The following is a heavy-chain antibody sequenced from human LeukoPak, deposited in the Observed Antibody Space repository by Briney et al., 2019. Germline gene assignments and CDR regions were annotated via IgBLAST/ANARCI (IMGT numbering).Heavy chain of an antibody. V-gene: IGHV3-30-3*01. D-gene: IGHD1-14*01. J-gene: IGHJ4*02. CDR2: ISYHGSNK. CDR3: ARGTNSWPDY. Sequence: GRSLRLSCAASGFSFSNYPMHWVRQAPGQGLEWVAFISYHGSNKFYADSVKGRFTISRDNSKNTLYLQMNSLGPEDTAVYYCARGTNSWPDYWGQGTLVTV. CDR1: GFSFSNYP.